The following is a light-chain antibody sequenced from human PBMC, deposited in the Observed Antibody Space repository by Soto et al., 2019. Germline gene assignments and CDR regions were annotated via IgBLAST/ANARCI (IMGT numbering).Light chain of an antibody. CDR1: QSINNY. CDR3: RQSYSTPLGIT. CDR2: AAS. V-gene: IGKV1-39*01. J-gene: IGKJ3*01. Sequence: IQMPQSPSSLSASVGDRVTITCRASQSINNYLNWYQQKPGKGPKLLIYAASSLESGVPSRFSGSGSGTDFTLTISRLQPEDFATYYCRQSYSTPLGITCGPGTKVDIK.